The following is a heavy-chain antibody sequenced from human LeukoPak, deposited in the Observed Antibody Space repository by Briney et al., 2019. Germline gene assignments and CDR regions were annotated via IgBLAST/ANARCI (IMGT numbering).Heavy chain of an antibody. Sequence: ASVRVSCKPSGYTFANFGLSWVRQAPGQGLEWMGIINPSGGSTSYAQKFQGRVTMTRDTSTSTVYMELSSLRSEDTAVYYCAREVGAPFDPWGQGTLVTVSS. CDR3: AREVGAPFDP. V-gene: IGHV1-46*01. CDR1: GYTFANFG. J-gene: IGHJ5*02. D-gene: IGHD1-26*01. CDR2: INPSGGST.